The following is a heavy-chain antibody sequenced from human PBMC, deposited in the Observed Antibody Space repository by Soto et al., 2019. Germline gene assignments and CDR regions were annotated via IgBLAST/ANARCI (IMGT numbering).Heavy chain of an antibody. V-gene: IGHV1-18*01. CDR2: ISAYNGNT. D-gene: IGHD3-10*01. Sequence: ASVKVSCKASGGTFSSYAISWVRQAPGQGLEWMGWISAYNGNTNYAQKLQGRVTMTTDTSTSTAYMELRSLRSDDTAVYYCARVSGPITMVRGVNYYYGMDVWGQGTTVTVSS. CDR3: ARVSGPITMVRGVNYYYGMDV. CDR1: GGTFSSYA. J-gene: IGHJ6*02.